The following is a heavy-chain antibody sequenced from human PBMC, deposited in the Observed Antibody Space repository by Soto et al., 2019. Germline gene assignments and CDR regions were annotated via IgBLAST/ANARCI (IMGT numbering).Heavy chain of an antibody. J-gene: IGHJ6*02. CDR1: GLTFSTYA. CDR3: EKSPVGLDGYNSDYYGMDV. D-gene: IGHD5-12*01. Sequence: EVHLLESGGDLVQPGGSLRLSCTASGLTFSTYAMSWVRQAPGKGLEWVSAIGGSGTGGRTYYADSVKGRFTISREHSKNTVYLQMNSLRADDTAVYYWEKSPVGLDGYNSDYYGMDVWGQGTTVTVSS. V-gene: IGHV3-23*01. CDR2: IGGSGTGGRT.